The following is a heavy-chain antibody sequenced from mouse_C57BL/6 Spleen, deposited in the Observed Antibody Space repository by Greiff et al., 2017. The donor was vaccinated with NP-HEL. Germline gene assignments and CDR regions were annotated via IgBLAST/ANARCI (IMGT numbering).Heavy chain of an antibody. CDR3: ARGEGNYYAMDD. V-gene: IGHV1-64*01. J-gene: IGHJ4*01. CDR2: IHPNSGST. CDR1: GYTFTSYW. D-gene: IGHD2-1*01. Sequence: VQLQQPGAELVKPGASVKLSCKASGYTFTSYWMHWVKQRPGQGLEWIGMIHPNSGSTNYNEKFKSKATLTVDKSSSTAYMQLSRLTSEDSAVYYCARGEGNYYAMDDWGQGTSVTVST.